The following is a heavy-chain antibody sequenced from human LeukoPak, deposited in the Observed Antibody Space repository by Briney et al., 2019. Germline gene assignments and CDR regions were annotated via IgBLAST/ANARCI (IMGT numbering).Heavy chain of an antibody. CDR3: ARESTIRFWSRYGMDV. V-gene: IGHV3-21*01. CDR2: ISSSSSYI. J-gene: IGHJ6*02. Sequence: PGGSLRLSCAASGFTFSSYSMNWVRQAPGKGLEWVSSISSSSSYIYYADSVKGRFTISRDNAKNSLYLQMNSLRAEDTAVYYCARESTIRFWSRYGMDVWGQGTTVTVSS. CDR1: GFTFSSYS. D-gene: IGHD3-3*01.